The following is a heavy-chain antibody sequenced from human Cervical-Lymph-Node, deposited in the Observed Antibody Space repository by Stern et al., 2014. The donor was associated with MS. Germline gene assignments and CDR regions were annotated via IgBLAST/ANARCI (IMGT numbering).Heavy chain of an antibody. Sequence: QVQLVQSGAEVRKPGASVKVSCTASGYIFSDYYMHWVRQAPGPGLEWMGWIIPNSGDTHYAQKCQGRVTMTRDTSITTAYMELSGLRSDDTALYFCARDRYRSAAGSAFYFDDWGPGTLVTVSS. J-gene: IGHJ4*02. D-gene: IGHD6-13*01. CDR2: IIPNSGDT. V-gene: IGHV1-2*02. CDR3: ARDRYRSAAGSAFYFDD. CDR1: GYIFSDYY.